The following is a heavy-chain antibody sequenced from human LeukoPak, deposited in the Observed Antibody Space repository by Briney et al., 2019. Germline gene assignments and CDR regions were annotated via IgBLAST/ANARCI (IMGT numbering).Heavy chain of an antibody. Sequence: GGSLRLSCVAAGFIVSSNYMSRVRQAPGKGLEWVSVIYSGGRTYYADSVKGRFTISRDNSKSTLYLQMNSLRAEDTAVYYCARGDVYFDYWGQGTLVTVSS. V-gene: IGHV3-53*01. CDR2: IYSGGRT. CDR1: GFIVSSNY. D-gene: IGHD2-21*02. CDR3: ARGDVYFDY. J-gene: IGHJ4*02.